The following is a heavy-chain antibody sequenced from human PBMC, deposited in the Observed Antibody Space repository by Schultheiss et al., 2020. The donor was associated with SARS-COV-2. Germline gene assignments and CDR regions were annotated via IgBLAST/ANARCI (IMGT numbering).Heavy chain of an antibody. CDR2: ISSSGSTI. CDR1: GFTFSDYY. Sequence: GGSLRLSCAASGFTFSDYYMSWIRQAPGKGLEWVSYISSSGSTIYYADSVKGRFTISRDNSKNTLYLQMNSLRAEDTAVYYCAKILVGAYDLDYWGQGTLVTVSS. V-gene: IGHV3-11*01. D-gene: IGHD1-26*01. CDR3: AKILVGAYDLDY. J-gene: IGHJ4*02.